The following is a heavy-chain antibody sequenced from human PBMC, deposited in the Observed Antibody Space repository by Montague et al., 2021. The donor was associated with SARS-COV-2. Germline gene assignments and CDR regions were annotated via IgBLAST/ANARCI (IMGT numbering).Heavy chain of an antibody. CDR1: GGSFSDYY. D-gene: IGHD2-2*01. J-gene: IGHJ6*02. Sequence: SETLSLTCAVYGGSFSDYYWSWIRQPPGKGLEWIGQICHSGDTNYNPSLKSRVTISIDTSKNQFSLKLSSVTAADTAVYYCARFAHRLLFIASYYGMDVWGQGTTVTVSS. CDR3: ARFAHRLLFIASYYGMDV. V-gene: IGHV4-34*01. CDR2: ICHSGDT.